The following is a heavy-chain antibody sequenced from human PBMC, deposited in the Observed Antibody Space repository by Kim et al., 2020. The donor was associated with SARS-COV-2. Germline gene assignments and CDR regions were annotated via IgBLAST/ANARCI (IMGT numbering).Heavy chain of an antibody. V-gene: IGHV1-24*01. CDR2: FDPEDGET. Sequence: ASVKVSCKVSGYTLTDLYLHWVRQAPGKGLEWMGGFDPEDGETIYAQKFQGRVTMTEDTSTDTAYMELSSLRSEDTAVYYCATLGYSSGWYNDFLGQGTLVTASS. CDR3: ATLGYSSGWYNDF. CDR1: GYTLTDLY. D-gene: IGHD6-13*01. J-gene: IGHJ4*02.